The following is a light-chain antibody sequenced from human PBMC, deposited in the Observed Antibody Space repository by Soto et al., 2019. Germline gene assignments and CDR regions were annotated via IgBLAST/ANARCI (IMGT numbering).Light chain of an antibody. V-gene: IGLV3-21*02. Sequence: SYELTQPPSVSVAPGQTARITCGGNNIGGKSVQWYQQRPGQAPVLVVYDNSDRPSGIPERFSGSNSGNTATLTISSVEAGDEADFYCQVWDSSSIFGGGIKLTVL. CDR2: DNS. J-gene: IGLJ2*01. CDR1: NIGGKS. CDR3: QVWDSSSI.